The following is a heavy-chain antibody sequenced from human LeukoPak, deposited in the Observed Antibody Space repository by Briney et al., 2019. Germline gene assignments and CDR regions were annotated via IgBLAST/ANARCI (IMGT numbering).Heavy chain of an antibody. D-gene: IGHD3-16*02. V-gene: IGHV1-18*01. CDR1: GYTFTSYG. J-gene: IGHJ3*02. CDR2: ISAYNGNT. CDR3: ARDLYTFGGVIVMGAFDI. Sequence: ASVKVSCKASGYTFTSYGISWVRQAPGQGLEWMGWISAYNGNTNYAQKLQGRVTMTTDTSTSTAYMELRGLRSDDTAVYYCARDLYTFGGVIVMGAFDIWGQGTMVTVSS.